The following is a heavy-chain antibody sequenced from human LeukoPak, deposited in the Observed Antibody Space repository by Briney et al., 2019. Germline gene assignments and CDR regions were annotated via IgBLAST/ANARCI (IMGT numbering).Heavy chain of an antibody. CDR3: ERDPYSGSYSDYYYYYMDV. J-gene: IGHJ6*03. CDR2: ITSSGSYI. V-gene: IGHV3-21*01. Sequence: VGSLRLSCAASGFTVSSNYMTWVRQAPGKGLEWVSSITSSGSYIYYADSVKGRFTISRDNAKNSLYLQLNSLRAEDTAVYYCERDPYSGSYSDYYYYYMDVWGKGTTVTVSS. D-gene: IGHD1-26*01. CDR1: GFTVSSNY.